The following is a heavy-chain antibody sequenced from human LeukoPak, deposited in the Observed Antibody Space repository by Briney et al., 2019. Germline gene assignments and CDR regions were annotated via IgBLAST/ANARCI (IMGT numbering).Heavy chain of an antibody. CDR2: ISGSGGST. V-gene: IGHV3-23*01. J-gene: IGHJ6*03. CDR1: GFTFSTYA. Sequence: PGGSLRLSCAASGFTFSTYAVSWIRQAPGKGLEWVSIISGSGGSTYYADSVKGRFTISRDNAKNSLYLQMNSLRAEDTAVYYCAREELLWFGELLNYYYYYMDVWGKGTTVTVSS. D-gene: IGHD3-10*01. CDR3: AREELLWFGELLNYYYYYMDV.